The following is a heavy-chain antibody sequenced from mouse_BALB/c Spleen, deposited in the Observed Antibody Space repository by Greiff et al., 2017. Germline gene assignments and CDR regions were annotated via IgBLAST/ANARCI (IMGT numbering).Heavy chain of an antibody. CDR1: GYTFTSYW. J-gene: IGHJ1*01. Sequence: QVQLQQSGAELAKPGASVKMSCKASGYTFTSYWMHWVKQRPGQGLEWIGYINPSTGYTEYNQKFKDKATLTADKSSSTAYMQLSSLTSEDSAVYYCARGSSTGTYFDVWGAGTTVTVSS. CDR3: ARGSSTGTYFDV. D-gene: IGHD4-1*02. V-gene: IGHV1-7*01. CDR2: INPSTGYT.